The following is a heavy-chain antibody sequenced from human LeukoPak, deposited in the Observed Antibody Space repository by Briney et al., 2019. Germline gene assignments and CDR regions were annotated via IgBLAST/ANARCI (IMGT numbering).Heavy chain of an antibody. CDR3: ASHTGYSSSWEDY. Sequence: PGGSPRLSCAASGFTFSSYSMNWVRQAPGKGLEWVSSISSSSSYIYYADSVKGRFTISRDNAKNSLYLQMNSLRAEDTAVYYCASHTGYSSSWEDYWGQGTLVTVSS. D-gene: IGHD6-13*01. V-gene: IGHV3-21*01. CDR2: ISSSSSYI. CDR1: GFTFSSYS. J-gene: IGHJ4*02.